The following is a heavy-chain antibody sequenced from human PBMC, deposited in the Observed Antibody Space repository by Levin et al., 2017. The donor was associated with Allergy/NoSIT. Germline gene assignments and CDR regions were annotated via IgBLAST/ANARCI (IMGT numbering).Heavy chain of an antibody. Sequence: GESLKISCAASGFTFSNYAMHWVRQAPGKGLEWLAVISYDGTNKYYADSVKGRFTISRDNSKNTLYLQMNTLRAEDTAVYYCATEALTMLVLQTDYWGQGTLVTVSS. V-gene: IGHV3-30*04. CDR2: ISYDGTNK. J-gene: IGHJ4*02. CDR1: GFTFSNYA. D-gene: IGHD3-10*02. CDR3: ATEALTMLVLQTDY.